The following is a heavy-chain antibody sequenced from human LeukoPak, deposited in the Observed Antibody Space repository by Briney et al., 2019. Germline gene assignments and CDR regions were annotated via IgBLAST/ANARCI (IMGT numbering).Heavy chain of an antibody. J-gene: IGHJ3*02. CDR2: IYYSGTP. V-gene: IGHV4-59*01. D-gene: IGHD3-22*01. CDR1: GGSISSYS. CDR3: ARYKYYYDSTVYVDAFDI. Sequence: SETLSLTCIVPGGSISSYSWSWIRQPPGKGLEWIGHIYYSGTPNYNPSLKSRVTMSVDTTKNHFSLRLSSVTAADTAVYYCARYKYYYDSTVYVDAFDIWGQGTMVTVSS.